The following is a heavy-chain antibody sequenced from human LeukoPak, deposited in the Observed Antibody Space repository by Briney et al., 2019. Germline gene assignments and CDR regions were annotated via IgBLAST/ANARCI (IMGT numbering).Heavy chain of an antibody. CDR2: IYPGDSDT. J-gene: IGHJ4*02. V-gene: IGHV5-51*01. Sequence: GESLKISCKGSGYSVTSYWIGWVRQMRGKGLEWMGIIYPGDSDTRYSPSFQGQVTISADKSISTAYLQWSTLKASDTAMYYCARLSREWLPHWGQGTLVTVSS. CDR3: ARLSREWLPH. CDR1: GYSVTSYW. D-gene: IGHD6-19*01.